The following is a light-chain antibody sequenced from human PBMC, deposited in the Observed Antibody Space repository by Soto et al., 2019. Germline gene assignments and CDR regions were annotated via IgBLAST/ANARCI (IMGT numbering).Light chain of an antibody. V-gene: IGKV1-8*01. CDR1: QGISSY. J-gene: IGKJ1*01. CDR2: AAS. CDR3: QQYYSYPRT. Sequence: IMMTQSPSSLSASTGDRVTITCRASQGISSYLAWYQQKPGKAPKLLIYAASTLQSGVPSRFSGSGSGTDFTLTISCLQSEDFATYYCQQYYSYPRTFGQGTKVDIK.